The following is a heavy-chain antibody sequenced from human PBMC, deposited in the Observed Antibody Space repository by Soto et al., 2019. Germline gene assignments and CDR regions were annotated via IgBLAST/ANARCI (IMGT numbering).Heavy chain of an antibody. D-gene: IGHD6-6*01. V-gene: IGHV3-48*01. Sequence: PGESLKISCAASGFTFSSYSMNWVRQAPGKGLEWVSYISSSSSTIYYADSVKGRFTISRDNAKNSLYLQMNSLRAEDTARYYCAKDSIPYSSSYDLDHWGRGALVTVSS. CDR2: ISSSSSTI. J-gene: IGHJ4*02. CDR3: AKDSIPYSSSYDLDH. CDR1: GFTFSSYS.